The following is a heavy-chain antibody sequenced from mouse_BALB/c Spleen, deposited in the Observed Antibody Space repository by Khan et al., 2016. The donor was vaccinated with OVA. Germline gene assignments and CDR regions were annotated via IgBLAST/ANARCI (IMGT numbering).Heavy chain of an antibody. J-gene: IGHJ3*01. CDR2: ISYSGNT. CDR1: GYSITSEYA. CDR3: ARKDYDDYDPFPY. Sequence: EVQLQESGPGLVKPSQSLSLTCTVTGYSITSEYAWNWIRQFPGNKLEWMGYISYSGNTRYNPSLKSRISITPDTSKNQFFLQLNSVTTEDTATYYCARKDYDDYDPFPYWGQGTLVTVSA. V-gene: IGHV3-2*02. D-gene: IGHD2-4*01.